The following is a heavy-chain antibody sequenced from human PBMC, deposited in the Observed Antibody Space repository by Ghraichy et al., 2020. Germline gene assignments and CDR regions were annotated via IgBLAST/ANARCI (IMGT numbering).Heavy chain of an antibody. Sequence: SETLSLTCTVSGGSISSSSYYWGWIRQPPGKGLEWIGSIYYSGSTYYNPSLKSRVTISVDTSKNQFSLKLSSVTAADTAVYYCARHKEQQLRASFDPWGQGTLVTVSS. D-gene: IGHD6-13*01. J-gene: IGHJ5*02. V-gene: IGHV4-39*01. CDR2: IYYSGST. CDR1: GGSISSSSYY. CDR3: ARHKEQQLRASFDP.